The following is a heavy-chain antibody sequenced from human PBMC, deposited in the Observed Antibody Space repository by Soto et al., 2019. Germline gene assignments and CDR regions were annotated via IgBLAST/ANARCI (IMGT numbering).Heavy chain of an antibody. CDR1: GFTFSSYA. CDR3: ARRHLGYCSGGSCYPGSDYYYYYMDV. J-gene: IGHJ6*03. D-gene: IGHD2-15*01. Sequence: GGSLRLSCAASGFTFSSYAMSWVRQAPGKGLEWVSAISGSGGSTYYADSVKGRFTISRDNSKNTLYLQMNSLRAEDTAVYYCARRHLGYCSGGSCYPGSDYYYYYMDVWGKGTTVTVSS. V-gene: IGHV3-23*01. CDR2: ISGSGGST.